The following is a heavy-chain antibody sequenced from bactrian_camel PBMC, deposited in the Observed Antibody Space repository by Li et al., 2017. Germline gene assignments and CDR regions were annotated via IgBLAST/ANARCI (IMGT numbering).Heavy chain of an antibody. CDR3: ANLDGHY. V-gene: IGHV3S40*01. Sequence: VQLVESGGGLVQPGGSLRLSCAASGFTFSSYDMTWVRQATGKGLEWVSEINSGGGSTYYADSVKGRFTISRDNAKKTLYLQMNSLKIDDTAMYYCANLDGHYWGQGTQVTVS. CDR1: GFTFSSYD. D-gene: IGHD8*01. J-gene: IGHJ4*01. CDR2: INSGGGST.